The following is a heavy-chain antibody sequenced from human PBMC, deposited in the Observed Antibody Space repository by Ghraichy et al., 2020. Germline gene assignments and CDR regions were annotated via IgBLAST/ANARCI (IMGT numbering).Heavy chain of an antibody. CDR3: AKWAQPLLSFDDAFDI. V-gene: IGHV3-23*01. J-gene: IGHJ3*02. CDR2: ISGSGGST. Sequence: GGSLRLSCAASGFTFRSYAMSWVRQAPGKGLEWVSAISGSGGSTYYADSVKGRFTISRDNSKNTLYLQMNSLRAEDTAVYYCAKWAQPLLSFDDAFDIWGQGTMVTVSS. D-gene: IGHD2-21*02. CDR1: GFTFRSYA.